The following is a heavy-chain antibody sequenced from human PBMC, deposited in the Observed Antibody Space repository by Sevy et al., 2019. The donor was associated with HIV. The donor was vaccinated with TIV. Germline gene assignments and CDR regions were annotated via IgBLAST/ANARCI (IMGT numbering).Heavy chain of an antibody. CDR3: VRDDRDGYFDY. V-gene: IGHV1-2*02. CDR2: INPDSGGP. CDR1: GYTFTGYY. J-gene: IGHJ4*02. Sequence: ASVKVSCKASGYTFTGYYMHWVRQAPGQGLEWMGWINPDSGGPNYAPKFQGRVTLTRDTSISTAYMELSRLKSDDTAVYYCVRDDRDGYFDYWGQGTLGTVSS.